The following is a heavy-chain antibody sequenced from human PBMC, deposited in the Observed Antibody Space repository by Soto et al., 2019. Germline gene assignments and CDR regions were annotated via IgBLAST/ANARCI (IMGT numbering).Heavy chain of an antibody. V-gene: IGHV3-9*01. CDR1: GFTFDDYA. CDR3: AKDMQLERGQYYYYYGMDV. CDR2: ISWNSGSI. D-gene: IGHD6-13*01. Sequence: EVQLVESGGGLVQPGRSLRLSCAASGFTFDDYAMHWVRQAPGKGLEWVSGISWNSGSIGYADSVKGRFTISRDNAKNSLYLQMNSLRAEDTALYYCAKDMQLERGQYYYYYGMDVWGQGTTVTVSS. J-gene: IGHJ6*02.